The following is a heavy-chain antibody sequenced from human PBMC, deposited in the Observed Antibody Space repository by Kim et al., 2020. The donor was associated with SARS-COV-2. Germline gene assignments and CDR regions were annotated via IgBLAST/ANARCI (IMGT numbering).Heavy chain of an antibody. CDR3: AIGVRALIDPFDY. V-gene: IGHV4-39*07. CDR1: GGSISSSSYC. D-gene: IGHD3-10*01. CDR2: IYYSGST. J-gene: IGHJ4*02. Sequence: SETLSLTCTVSGGSISSSSYCWGWIRQPPGKGLEWIGSIYYSGSTYYNPSLKSRVTISVDTSKIQLSLRLSSVTAADTAVYHWAIGVRALIDPFDYWGLG.